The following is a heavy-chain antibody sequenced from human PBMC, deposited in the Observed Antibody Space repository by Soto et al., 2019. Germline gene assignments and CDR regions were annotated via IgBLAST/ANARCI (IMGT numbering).Heavy chain of an antibody. D-gene: IGHD3-22*01. J-gene: IGHJ4*02. CDR3: ARQGVGSLTYYYDSSGYRLDY. V-gene: IGHV4-39*01. CDR1: GGSISISSYY. CDR2: IYYSGST. Sequence: SETLSLTCTVSGGSISISSYYWGWIRQPPGKGLEWIGSIYYSGSTYYNPSLKSRVTISVDTSKNQFSLKLSSVTAADTAVYYCARQGVGSLTYYYDSSGYRLDYWGQGTLVTVSS.